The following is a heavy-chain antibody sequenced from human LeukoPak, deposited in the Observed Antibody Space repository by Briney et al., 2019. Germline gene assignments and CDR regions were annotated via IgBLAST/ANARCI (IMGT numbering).Heavy chain of an antibody. CDR2: ISGSGGST. CDR1: GFTFSSYG. CDR3: ARDPLLGYCSGGSCAIPY. D-gene: IGHD2-15*01. V-gene: IGHV3-23*01. Sequence: GGTLRLSCAASGFTFSSYGMSWVRQAPGKGLEWVSAISGSGGSTYYADSVRGRFTISRDNAENSLYLQMNSLRAEDTAVYYCARDPLLGYCSGGSCAIPYWGQGTLVTVSS. J-gene: IGHJ4*02.